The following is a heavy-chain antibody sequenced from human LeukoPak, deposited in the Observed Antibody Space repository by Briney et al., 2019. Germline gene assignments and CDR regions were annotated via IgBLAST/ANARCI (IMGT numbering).Heavy chain of an antibody. Sequence: GESLKISCKGSGYSFTSYWIGWVRQMPGKGLEWMGIIYPGDSDTRYSPSFQGQVTISADKSISTAYLQWSSLKASDTAMYYCARHKFAEKQQCAGRYYYYGMDVWGQGTTVTVSS. CDR3: ARHKFAEKQQCAGRYYYYGMDV. J-gene: IGHJ6*02. CDR1: GYSFTSYW. D-gene: IGHD6-13*01. V-gene: IGHV5-51*01. CDR2: IYPGDSDT.